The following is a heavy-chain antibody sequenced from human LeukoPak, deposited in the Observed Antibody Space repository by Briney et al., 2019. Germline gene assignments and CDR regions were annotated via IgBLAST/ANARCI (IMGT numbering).Heavy chain of an antibody. V-gene: IGHV1-69*04. CDR3: ARGPVVATAPLDY. CDR1: GGTFSSYA. CDR2: IIPILGIA. J-gene: IGHJ4*02. D-gene: IGHD5-12*01. Sequence: SVKVSCKASGGTFSSYAISWVRQAPGQGLEWMGRIIPILGIANYAQKFQGRVTITADKSTSTAYMELSSLRSEDTAVYYCARGPVVATAPLDYWGQGTLVTASS.